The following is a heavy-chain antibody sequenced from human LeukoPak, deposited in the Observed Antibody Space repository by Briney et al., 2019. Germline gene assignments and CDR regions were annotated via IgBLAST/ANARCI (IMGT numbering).Heavy chain of an antibody. CDR2: ISTSRIYI. CDR1: GFTFSSYT. Sequence: GGSLRLSCAASGFTFSSYTMNWVRQAPGKGLESVSSISTSRIYIYYADSVKGRFTISRDNARNSLYLQMNSLRAEDTAVYYCARVAPDYYDAGDYWGQGTLVTVSS. D-gene: IGHD3-22*01. V-gene: IGHV3-21*01. CDR3: ARVAPDYYDAGDY. J-gene: IGHJ4*02.